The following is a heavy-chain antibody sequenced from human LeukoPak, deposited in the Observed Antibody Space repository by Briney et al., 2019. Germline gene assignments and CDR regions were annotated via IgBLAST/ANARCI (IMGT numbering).Heavy chain of an antibody. CDR1: GFTFDDYG. J-gene: IGHJ3*02. D-gene: IGHD3-22*01. Sequence: GGSLRLSCAASGFTFDDYGMSWVRQAPGKGLEWVSGIYWNGGSTGYADSVKGRFTISRDNAKNSLYLQMNSLRAEDTALYYCARDYDSSGYSDAFDIWGQGTMVTVSS. CDR2: IYWNGGST. CDR3: ARDYDSSGYSDAFDI. V-gene: IGHV3-20*04.